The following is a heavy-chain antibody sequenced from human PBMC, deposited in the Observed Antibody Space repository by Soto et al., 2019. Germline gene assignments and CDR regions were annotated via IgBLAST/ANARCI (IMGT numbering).Heavy chain of an antibody. Sequence: XSVKVCCRASGSIFTCYHIPLVRQAPGRGLEWMGWINPNSGDTEYAQNFQGRVTMTMDTSFNLVYMEMSGLMSDDTAVYYCARHARGTRGFEEMDIWGQGTTVTVSS. V-gene: IGHV1-2*02. J-gene: IGHJ6*02. D-gene: IGHD3-9*01. CDR1: GSIFTCYH. CDR3: ARHARGTRGFEEMDI. CDR2: INPNSGDT.